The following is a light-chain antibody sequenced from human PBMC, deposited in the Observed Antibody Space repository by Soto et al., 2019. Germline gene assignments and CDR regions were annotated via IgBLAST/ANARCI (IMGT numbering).Light chain of an antibody. CDR3: CSYAGSYTLV. CDR2: DVN. CDR1: STDVGGSKY. V-gene: IGLV2-11*01. Sequence: QSALTQPRSVSGSPGQSVIISCTGTSTDVGGSKYVSWYRHHPGKAPKLMIYDVNKRPSGVPDRFSGSKSGNTASLTISGLQAEDEADYYCCSYAGSYTLVFGGGTKVTVL. J-gene: IGLJ3*02.